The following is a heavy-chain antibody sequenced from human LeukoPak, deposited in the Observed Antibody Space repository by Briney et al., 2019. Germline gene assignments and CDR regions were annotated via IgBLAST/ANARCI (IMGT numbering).Heavy chain of an antibody. CDR1: GGSISSSSYY. Sequence: PSETLFLTCTVSGGSISSSSYYWGWIRQPPGKGQEWIGSIYYSGSTYYNPSLKSRVTISVDTSKNQFSLKLSSLTAADTAVYYCARHAPVTTYSFYFDYWGQGTLVTVSS. CDR2: IYYSGST. CDR3: ARHAPVTTYSFYFDY. J-gene: IGHJ4*02. V-gene: IGHV4-39*01. D-gene: IGHD4-17*01.